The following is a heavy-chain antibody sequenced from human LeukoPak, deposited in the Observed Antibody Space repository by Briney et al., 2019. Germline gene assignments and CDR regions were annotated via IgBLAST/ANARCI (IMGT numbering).Heavy chain of an antibody. Sequence: GGSLRLSCAASGFTFSTYSGNWIRQAPGKGLEWVSSISDDSNYIFYADSVKGRFTISRDNAKNSLYLQMNSLRAEDTAVYYCARVVGYSYGPFDYWGQGTLVTVSS. V-gene: IGHV3-21*01. CDR2: ISDDSNYI. CDR3: ARVVGYSYGPFDY. J-gene: IGHJ4*02. CDR1: GFTFSTYS. D-gene: IGHD5-18*01.